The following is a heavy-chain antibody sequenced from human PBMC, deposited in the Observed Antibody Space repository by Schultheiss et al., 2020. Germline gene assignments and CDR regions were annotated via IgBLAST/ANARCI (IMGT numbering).Heavy chain of an antibody. Sequence: GGSLRLSCAASGFTFDDYAMHWVRQAPGKGLEWVSGISWNSGSIGYADSVKGRFTISRDNAKNSLYLQMNSLRAEDTALYYCATSIAVAGTGWFDPWGQGTLVTV. CDR1: GFTFDDYA. CDR3: ATSIAVAGTGWFDP. J-gene: IGHJ5*02. CDR2: ISWNSGSI. D-gene: IGHD6-19*01. V-gene: IGHV3-9*01.